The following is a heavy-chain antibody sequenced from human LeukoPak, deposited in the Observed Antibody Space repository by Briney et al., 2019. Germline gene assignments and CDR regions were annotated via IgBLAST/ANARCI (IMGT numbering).Heavy chain of an antibody. CDR1: GYTFTIYY. V-gene: IGHV1-46*01. J-gene: IGHJ6*02. CDR2: INPSGGST. D-gene: IGHD3-22*01. CDR3: ARDPYDSSGYYFERYGMDV. Sequence: ASVTVSFKASGYTFTIYYMHWVRQAPGQGLEWMGIINPSGGSTNYAQKFQGRVTMTRDTSTSTVYMELSSLRSEDTAVYYCARDPYDSSGYYFERYGMDVWGQGTTVTVSS.